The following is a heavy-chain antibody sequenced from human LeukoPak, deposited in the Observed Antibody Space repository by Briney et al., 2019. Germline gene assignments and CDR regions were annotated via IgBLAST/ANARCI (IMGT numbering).Heavy chain of an antibody. Sequence: PSETLSLTCAVYGGSFSGYYWSWIRQPPGKGLEWMGEINHSGSTNYNPSLKSRVTISVDTSKNQFSLKLSSVTAADTAVYYCASQLERQGATAFDIWGQGTMVTVSS. J-gene: IGHJ3*02. CDR1: GGSFSGYY. V-gene: IGHV4-34*01. CDR3: ASQLERQGATAFDI. D-gene: IGHD1-1*01. CDR2: INHSGST.